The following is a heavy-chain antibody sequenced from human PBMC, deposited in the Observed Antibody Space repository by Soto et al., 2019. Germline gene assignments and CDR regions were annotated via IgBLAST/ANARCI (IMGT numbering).Heavy chain of an antibody. J-gene: IGHJ4*02. D-gene: IGHD3-3*01. CDR1: GFTFSNVW. CDR2: IKSRTDGGTT. V-gene: IGHV3-15*01. CDR3: TTETLTPKYYDFWSGYSPDFDY. Sequence: LRLSCEASGFTFSNVWMGWVRQAPGKGLEWVGRIKSRTDGGTTGYAAPVKDRFIISRDDSKNTMFLQMNNLTTEDTAVYFCTTETLTPKYYDFWSGYSPDFDYWGPGTLVTVSS.